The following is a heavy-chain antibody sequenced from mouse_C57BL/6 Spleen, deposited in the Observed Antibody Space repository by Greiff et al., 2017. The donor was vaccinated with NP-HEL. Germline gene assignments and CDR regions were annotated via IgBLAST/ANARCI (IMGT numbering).Heavy chain of an antibody. V-gene: IGHV3-6*01. CDR3: ARFYYSLVYFDY. CDR2: ISYDGSN. Sequence: EVKLQESGPGLVKPSQSLSLTCSVTGYSITSGYYWNWIRQFPGNKLEWMGYISYDGSNNYNPSLKNRISITRDTSKNQFFLKLNSVTTEDTATYYCARFYYSLVYFDYWGQGTTLTVSS. D-gene: IGHD1-1*01. CDR1: GYSITSGYY. J-gene: IGHJ2*01.